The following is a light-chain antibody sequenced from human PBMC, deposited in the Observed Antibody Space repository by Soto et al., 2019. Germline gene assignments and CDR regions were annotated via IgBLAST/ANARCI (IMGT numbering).Light chain of an antibody. V-gene: IGKV3-20*01. CDR3: QQYDSSPWT. Sequence: EIVLTQSPGTLSLSPGERATLSCRASQSVSRSYLAWYQQKLGQAPRLLIYGASSRATGIPDRFSGSGSGTDFTLTISRREPEDFAVYYCQQYDSSPWTFGQGTKVEIK. J-gene: IGKJ1*01. CDR1: QSVSRSY. CDR2: GAS.